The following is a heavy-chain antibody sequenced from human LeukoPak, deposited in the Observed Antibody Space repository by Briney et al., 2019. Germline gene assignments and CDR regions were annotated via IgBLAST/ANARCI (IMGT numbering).Heavy chain of an antibody. D-gene: IGHD3-10*01. CDR3: ARGIIYLDY. V-gene: IGHV3-23*01. CDR2: ISDSGGST. J-gene: IGHJ4*02. CDR1: GFTFSSYA. Sequence: GGSLRLSCAASGFTFSSYAMTWVRQAPGKGLEWVSGISDSGGSTFNADSVKGRFTISRDNSKNTLYLQMNSLRAEDTAVYYCARGIIYLDYWGQGTLVTVSS.